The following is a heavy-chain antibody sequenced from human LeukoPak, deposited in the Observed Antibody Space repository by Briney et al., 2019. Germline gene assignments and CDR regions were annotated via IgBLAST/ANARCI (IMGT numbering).Heavy chain of an antibody. CDR2: INPNSGGT. V-gene: IGHV1-2*06. CDR1: GYTFTGYY. Sequence: GASVKVSCKASGYTFTGYYMHWVRQAPGQGLEWMGRINPNSGGTNYAQKFQGRVTMTRDTSISTAYMELSRLRSDDTAVYYCARADSSSWSHFDYWGQGTLVTVSS. CDR3: ARADSSSWSHFDY. J-gene: IGHJ4*02. D-gene: IGHD6-13*01.